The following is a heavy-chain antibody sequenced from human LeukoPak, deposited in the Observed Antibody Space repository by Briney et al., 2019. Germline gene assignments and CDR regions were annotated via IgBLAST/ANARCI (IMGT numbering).Heavy chain of an antibody. J-gene: IGHJ4*02. CDR1: GFTFSSYA. Sequence: GGSLRLSCAASGFTFSSYAMSWVRQAPGKGLEWVSAISGSGGSTYYADSVKGRFTISRDNSKNTLYLQMNSLRAEDTAVYYCARGHLAYCGGDCYRFDYWGQGTLVTVSS. CDR3: ARGHLAYCGGDCYRFDY. V-gene: IGHV3-23*01. D-gene: IGHD2-21*01. CDR2: ISGSGGST.